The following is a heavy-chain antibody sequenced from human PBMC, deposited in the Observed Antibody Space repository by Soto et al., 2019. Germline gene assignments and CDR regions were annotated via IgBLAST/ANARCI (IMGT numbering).Heavy chain of an antibody. Sequence: QVQLVESGGGVVQPGRSLXLSCXAXXFTFSNYAMHWVRQAPGKGLEWVAVISYDGSNKYDADSVKGRFTISRDNSKNTVYLQMNSLRAEDTAVYYCARERSHSSSXYFDYWGQGTLVTVSS. CDR3: ARERSHSSSXYFDY. V-gene: IGHV3-30-3*01. D-gene: IGHD6-6*01. CDR1: XFTFSNYA. CDR2: ISYDGSNK. J-gene: IGHJ4*02.